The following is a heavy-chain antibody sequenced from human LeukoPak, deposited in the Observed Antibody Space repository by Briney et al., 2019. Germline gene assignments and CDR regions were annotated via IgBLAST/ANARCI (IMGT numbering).Heavy chain of an antibody. CDR2: IYPGDSDT. Sequence: GESLKVSCKGSGYSFTSYWIGWVRQVPGIGLEWMGIIYPGDSDTRYSPSFQGHVTISADKSISTAYLQWSSLKASDTAMYYCARQVGCGGDCTREYYFDYWGQGTLVTVSS. CDR3: ARQVGCGGDCTREYYFDY. D-gene: IGHD2-21*01. J-gene: IGHJ4*02. V-gene: IGHV5-51*01. CDR1: GYSFTSYW.